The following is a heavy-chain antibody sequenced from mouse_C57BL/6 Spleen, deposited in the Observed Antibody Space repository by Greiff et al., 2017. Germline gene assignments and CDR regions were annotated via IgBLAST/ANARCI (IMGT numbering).Heavy chain of an antibody. V-gene: IGHV1-76*01. CDR1: GYTFTDYY. CDR2: IYPGSGNT. J-gene: IGHJ3*01. D-gene: IGHD1-1*01. Sequence: QVQLKQSGAELVRPGASVKLSCKASGYTFTDYYINWVKQRPGQGLEWIARIYPGSGNTYYNEKFKGKATLTAAKSSSTAYMQLSSRTSEDSAVYFCAIDYGSIYGFAYWGQGTLVTVSA. CDR3: AIDYGSIYGFAY.